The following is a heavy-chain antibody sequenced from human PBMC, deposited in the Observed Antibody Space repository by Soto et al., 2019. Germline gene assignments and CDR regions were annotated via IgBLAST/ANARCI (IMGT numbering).Heavy chain of an antibody. CDR2: IIPIFGTA. J-gene: IGHJ4*02. D-gene: IGHD2-21*02. Sequence: SVKVSCKASGGTFSSYAISWVRQAPGQGLEWMGGIIPIFGTANYAQKFQGRVTITADESTSTAYMELSSLRSEDTAVYSCAYSGSSWPVVTARHFDYWGQGTLVTVSS. CDR3: AYSGSSWPVVTARHFDY. V-gene: IGHV1-69*13. CDR1: GGTFSSYA.